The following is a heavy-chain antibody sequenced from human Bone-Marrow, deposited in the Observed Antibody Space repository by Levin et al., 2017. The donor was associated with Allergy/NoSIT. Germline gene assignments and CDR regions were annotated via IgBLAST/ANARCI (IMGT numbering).Heavy chain of an antibody. Sequence: GASVKVSCAASGFTFNSCHFNWVRQAPGKGLEWISYISSTYEIFYADSVRGRFTISRDNAKNSLYLQMNSLRAEDTAVYFCARDMDWAFDYWGRGTLITVSS. D-gene: IGHD3/OR15-3a*01. V-gene: IGHV3-48*01. J-gene: IGHJ4*02. CDR2: ISSTYEIF. CDR1: GFTFNSCH. CDR3: ARDMDWAFDY.